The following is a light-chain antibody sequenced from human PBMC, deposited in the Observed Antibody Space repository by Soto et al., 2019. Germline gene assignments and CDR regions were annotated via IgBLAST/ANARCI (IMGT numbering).Light chain of an antibody. V-gene: IGKV4-1*01. Sequence: DIVMTQSPDSLAVSLGERATINCKSSQSVLYSSNNRNYLAWYQQKPRQPPKLLIYWASTRKSGDPDRFSASGAGIDCTLSINALQAEDVAVYYCQQYYDTPLTFGPGTKVDIK. J-gene: IGKJ3*01. CDR1: QSVLYSSNNRNY. CDR3: QQYYDTPLT. CDR2: WAS.